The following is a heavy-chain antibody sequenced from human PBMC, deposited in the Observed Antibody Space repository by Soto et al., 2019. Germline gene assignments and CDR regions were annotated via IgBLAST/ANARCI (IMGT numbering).Heavy chain of an antibody. CDR1: GGTFSSYA. D-gene: IGHD1-26*01. V-gene: IGHV1-69*06. CDR3: ARVAEVGASYYYYGMDV. CDR2: IIPIFGTA. J-gene: IGHJ6*02. Sequence: AVKVSCKASGGTFSSYAISWVRQAPGQGLEWMGGIIPIFGTANYAQKFQGRVTITADKSTSTAYMELSSLRSEDTAVYYCARVAEVGASYYYYGMDVWGQGTTVTVSS.